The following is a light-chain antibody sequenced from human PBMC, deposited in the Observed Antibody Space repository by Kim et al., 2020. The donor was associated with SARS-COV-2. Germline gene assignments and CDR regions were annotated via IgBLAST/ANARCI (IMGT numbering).Light chain of an antibody. CDR3: LQHNSYPWT. CDR1: QGIGSD. V-gene: IGKV1-17*01. J-gene: IGKJ1*01. Sequence: ASGGDRVTITGRAIQGIGSDLGWYQQKPGKAPKRLFYSASSLQSGVPSRFSGSGSGTDFTLTISSLQPEDFAAYYCLQHNSYPWTFGQGTKVDIK. CDR2: SAS.